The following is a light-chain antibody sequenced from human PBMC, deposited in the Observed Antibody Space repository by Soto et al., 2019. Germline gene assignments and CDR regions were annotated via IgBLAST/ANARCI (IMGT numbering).Light chain of an antibody. CDR2: DTS. V-gene: IGKV3-11*01. J-gene: IGKJ3*01. CDR1: QGIGDT. CDR3: QQRSNWPLT. Sequence: EIIMTQSPATLSVSPGEGVTLSCRASQGIGDTLAWYQHKPGQTPRLLIYDTSARATGVPARFSGSGSGTDFTLTIGSLEPEDFAVYYCQQRSNWPLTFGPGTKVDIK.